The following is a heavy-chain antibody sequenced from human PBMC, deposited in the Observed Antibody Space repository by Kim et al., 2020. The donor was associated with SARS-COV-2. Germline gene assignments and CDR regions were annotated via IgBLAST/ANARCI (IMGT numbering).Heavy chain of an antibody. CDR1: GGSISSGGYY. D-gene: IGHD3-9*01. CDR3: ARESILTGKNWFDP. V-gene: IGHV4-31*03. J-gene: IGHJ5*02. Sequence: SETLSLTCTVSGGSISSGGYYWSWIRQHPGKGLEWIGYIYYSGSTYYNPSLKSRVTISVDTSKNQFSLKLSSVTAADTAVYYCARESILTGKNWFDPWGQGTLVTVSS. CDR2: IYYSGST.